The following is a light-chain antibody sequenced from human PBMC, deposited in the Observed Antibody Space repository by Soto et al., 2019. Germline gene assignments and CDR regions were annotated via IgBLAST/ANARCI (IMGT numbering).Light chain of an antibody. CDR3: SSYTSSSTLVE. CDR2: DVS. V-gene: IGLV2-14*01. CDR1: SSEVGGYNY. J-gene: IGLJ2*01. Sequence: QSALTQPASVPGSPGQSITISCTGTSSEVGGYNYVSWYQQHPGKAPKLMNYDVSNRPSGVSTRFSGSKSGNTASLTLSGLQAEDEADYYCSSYTSSSTLVEFGGGTKVTVL.